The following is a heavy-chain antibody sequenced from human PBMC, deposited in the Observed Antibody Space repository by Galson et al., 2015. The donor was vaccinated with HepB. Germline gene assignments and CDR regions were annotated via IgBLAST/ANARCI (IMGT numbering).Heavy chain of an antibody. V-gene: IGHV5-10-1*01. J-gene: IGHJ6*02. Sequence: QSGAEVKKPGESLRISCKASGYSFTNYWITWVRQMPGKGLEWMGKIDPSDSDTNYSPSFQGHVTISVDKSITTAYLQWSSLKASDTALYYCARFSPSRGEYSYYYGLDVWGQGTTVTVSS. CDR3: ARFSPSRGEYSYYYGLDV. CDR2: IDPSDSDT. D-gene: IGHD2-2*01. CDR1: GYSFTNYW.